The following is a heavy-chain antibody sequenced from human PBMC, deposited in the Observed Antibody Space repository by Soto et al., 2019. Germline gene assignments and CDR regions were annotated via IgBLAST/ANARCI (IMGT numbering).Heavy chain of an antibody. D-gene: IGHD3-16*01. J-gene: IGHJ4*02. Sequence: QVQLVQSGAEVKKPGSSVKVSCKASGGTFSSYAISWVRQAPGQGLEWMGGIIPIFGTANYAQKFQGRVTITADTSTGAGSMELSSLRSEDTAGYYCAGVGRLLRLSSGFGYWGQGALVTVSS. CDR2: IIPIFGTA. CDR3: AGVGRLLRLSSGFGY. V-gene: IGHV1-69*14. CDR1: GGTFSSYA.